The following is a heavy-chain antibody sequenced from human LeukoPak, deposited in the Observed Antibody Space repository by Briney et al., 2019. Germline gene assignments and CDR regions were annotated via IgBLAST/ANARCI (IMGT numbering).Heavy chain of an antibody. Sequence: ASVKVSCKASEYTFTSYDINWVRQATGQGLEWMGWMNPNSGNTGYAQQFQGRVTITRDTSINTAYMELSSLRSEDTAVYYCARSNYGGKRWFDPWGQGTLVIVSS. D-gene: IGHD4-23*01. CDR2: MNPNSGNT. V-gene: IGHV1-8*01. CDR3: ARSNYGGKRWFDP. J-gene: IGHJ5*02. CDR1: EYTFTSYD.